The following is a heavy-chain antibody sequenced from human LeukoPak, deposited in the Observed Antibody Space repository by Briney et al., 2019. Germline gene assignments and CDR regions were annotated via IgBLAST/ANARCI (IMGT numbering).Heavy chain of an antibody. J-gene: IGHJ5*02. V-gene: IGHV4-31*03. CDR2: IYYSGST. CDR1: GGSISSGGYY. CDR3: AREPPTNWFDP. Sequence: SETLSLTCTVSGGSISSGGYYWNWIRQHPGKGLEWIGYIYYSGSTYYNPSLKSRVTISVDTSKNQFSLKLSSVTAADTAVYYCAREPPTNWFDPWGQGTLVTVSS.